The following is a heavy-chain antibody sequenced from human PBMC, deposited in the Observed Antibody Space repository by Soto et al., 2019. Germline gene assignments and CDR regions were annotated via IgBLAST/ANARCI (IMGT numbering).Heavy chain of an antibody. D-gene: IGHD7-27*01. CDR2: ISYDGSNK. CDR1: GFTFSSYA. CDR3: ARDRSWGIDD. Sequence: PGGSLRLSCAASGFTFSSYAMHWVRQAPGKGLEWVAVISYDGSNKYYADSVKGRFTISRDNSKNTLYLQMNSLRAEDTAVYYCARDRSWGIDDWGQGTLVTVSS. V-gene: IGHV3-30-3*01. J-gene: IGHJ4*02.